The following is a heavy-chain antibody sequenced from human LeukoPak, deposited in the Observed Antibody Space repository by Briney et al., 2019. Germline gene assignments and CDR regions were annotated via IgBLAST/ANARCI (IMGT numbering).Heavy chain of an antibody. CDR3: AKDRVLGYYDSSGYHTDY. CDR1: GFTFSSYA. Sequence: GGSLRLSCAASGFTFSSYAMSWVRQAPGKWLEWVSAISGSGGSTYYADSVKGRFTISRDNSKNTLYLQMNSLRAEDTAVYYCAKDRVLGYYDSSGYHTDYWGQGTLVTVSS. D-gene: IGHD3-22*01. V-gene: IGHV3-23*01. J-gene: IGHJ4*02. CDR2: ISGSGGST.